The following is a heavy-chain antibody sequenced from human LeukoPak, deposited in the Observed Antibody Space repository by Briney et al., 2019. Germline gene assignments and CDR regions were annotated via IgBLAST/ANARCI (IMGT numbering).Heavy chain of an antibody. CDR2: IYHSGST. V-gene: IGHV4-4*02. Sequence: SETLSLTCAVSGGSISSSNWWSWVRQPPGKGLEWIGEIYHSGSTNYNPSLKSRVTISVDKSKNQFSLKLSSVTAADTAVYYCATITYYYDSSGSKDDYWGQGTLVTVSS. D-gene: IGHD3-22*01. CDR1: GGSISSSNW. CDR3: ATITYYYDSSGSKDDY. J-gene: IGHJ4*02.